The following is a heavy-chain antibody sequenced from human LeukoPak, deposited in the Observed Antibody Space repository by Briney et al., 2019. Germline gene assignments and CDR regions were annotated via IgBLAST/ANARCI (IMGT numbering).Heavy chain of an antibody. J-gene: IGHJ4*02. CDR3: TRNLGYCSSPSCYAFDY. CDR1: GFTFSGSA. D-gene: IGHD2-2*01. CDR2: IRSKANSYAT. Sequence: PGGSLRLSCAASGFTFSGSAMHWVRQASGKGLEWVGRIRSKANSYATAYAALVKGRFTISRDDSKNTAYLQMNSLKTEDTAVYYCTRNLGYCSSPSCYAFDYWGQGTLVTVSS. V-gene: IGHV3-73*01.